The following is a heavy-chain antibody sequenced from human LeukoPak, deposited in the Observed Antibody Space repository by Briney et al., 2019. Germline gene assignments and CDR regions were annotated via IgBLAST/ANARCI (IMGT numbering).Heavy chain of an antibody. CDR3: AKGVRSGTYYNCFDP. CDR2: ISSSGSTI. CDR1: GFTFSSYE. J-gene: IGHJ5*02. V-gene: IGHV3-48*03. Sequence: PGGSLRLSCAASGFTFSSYEMNWVRQAPGKGLEWVSYISSSGSTIYYADSVKGRFTISRDNSKNSLYLQMSSLRADDTALYYCAKGVRSGTYYNCFDPWGQGTLVTVSS. D-gene: IGHD1-26*01.